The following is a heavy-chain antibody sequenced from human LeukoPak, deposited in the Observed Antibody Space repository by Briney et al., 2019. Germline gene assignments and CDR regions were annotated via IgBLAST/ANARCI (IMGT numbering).Heavy chain of an antibody. V-gene: IGHV3-23*01. D-gene: IGHD6-19*01. CDR3: AKDRSGGGDYYFGMDV. CDR1: GLTFSSYA. Sequence: GGSLRLSCAASGLTFSSYAMSWVRQAPGKGLEWVSSISGSGGSTYYADSVKGRFTISRDNSQNTLYLQMNSLRAEDTAVYYCAKDRSGGGDYYFGMDVWSPGTTVTVSS. J-gene: IGHJ6*02. CDR2: ISGSGGST.